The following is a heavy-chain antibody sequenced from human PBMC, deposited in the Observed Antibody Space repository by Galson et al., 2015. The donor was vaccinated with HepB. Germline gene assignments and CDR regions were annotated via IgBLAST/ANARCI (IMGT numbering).Heavy chain of an antibody. V-gene: IGHV3-74*01. CDR2: VKRDGSST. Sequence: SLRLSCAASGFAFSSYWMHWVRQVPGKGLEWVSRVKRDGSSTTYADSVKGRFTSSRDNAKNTLDLQMNSLRADDTAVYHCARIQRFGEQPDYYFAMDVWGQGTTVTVSS. D-gene: IGHD3-10*01. CDR1: GFAFSSYW. J-gene: IGHJ6*02. CDR3: ARIQRFGEQPDYYFAMDV.